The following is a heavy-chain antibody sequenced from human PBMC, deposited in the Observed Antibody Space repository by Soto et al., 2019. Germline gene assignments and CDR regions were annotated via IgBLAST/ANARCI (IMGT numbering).Heavy chain of an antibody. D-gene: IGHD1-7*01. CDR1: GYTFTNYC. CDR3: ARGGWNYGSGRVDL. V-gene: IGHV1-18*04. J-gene: IGHJ3*01. Sequence: QVQLVQSGTEVKTPGASVKVSCHASGYTFTNYCINWVRQAPGQGLEWMAWISAYNGKTHQAPFVKDRVTMTTDTSARKAYMELTSLRSGDRAVYYCARGGWNYGSGRVDLGGQGTMVTVSS. CDR2: ISAYNGKT.